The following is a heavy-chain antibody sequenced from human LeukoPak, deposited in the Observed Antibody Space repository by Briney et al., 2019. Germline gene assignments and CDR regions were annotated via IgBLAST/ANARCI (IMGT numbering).Heavy chain of an antibody. V-gene: IGHV1-69*13. CDR1: GGTFSSYA. D-gene: IGHD3-3*01. J-gene: IGHJ5*02. Sequence: SVKVSCKASGGTFSSYAISWVRQAPGQGLEWMGGIIPIFGTANYAQKFQGRVTITADESTSTAYMELNSLRSEDTAVYYCARAGPITIFGVVINNWFDPWGQGTLVTVSS. CDR3: ARAGPITIFGVVINNWFDP. CDR2: IIPIFGTA.